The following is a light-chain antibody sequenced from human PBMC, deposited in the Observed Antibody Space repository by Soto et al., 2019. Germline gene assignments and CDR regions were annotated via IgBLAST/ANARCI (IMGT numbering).Light chain of an antibody. CDR3: QQYNSYSPRHT. CDR2: DAP. CDR1: QSISSW. V-gene: IGKV1-5*01. Sequence: DIQMTQSPSTLSASVGDRVTITCRASQSISSWLAWYQQKPGKAPKLLIYDAPSLESGVPSRFSGSGSGTEFTLTISSLQPDDFATYYCQQYNSYSPRHTFGQGTKLEIK. J-gene: IGKJ2*01.